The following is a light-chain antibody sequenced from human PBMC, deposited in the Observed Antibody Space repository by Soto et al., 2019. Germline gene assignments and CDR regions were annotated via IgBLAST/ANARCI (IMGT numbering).Light chain of an antibody. CDR1: QSLLHSDGYNY. CDR3: MQALQTPVT. CDR2: SGS. V-gene: IGKV2-28*01. J-gene: IGKJ4*01. Sequence: EIVLTQSSLSLPVTPGEPASISCRSSQSLLHSDGYNYLDLYLQKPGQSPQLLIYSGSHRASGVPDRFSGSGSGTDFTLKISRVEAEDVGIYYCMQALQTPVTFGGGTKVEI.